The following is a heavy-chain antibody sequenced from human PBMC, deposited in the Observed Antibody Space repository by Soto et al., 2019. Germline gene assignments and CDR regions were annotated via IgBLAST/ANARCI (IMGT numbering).Heavy chain of an antibody. D-gene: IGHD2-8*01. CDR1: GYIFSIYW. V-gene: IGHV5-51*01. CDR3: TRLRGCTNGVCYTFDY. Sequence: GESLKISCKVSGYIFSIYWIAWVRQMPGKGLEWMGTIYPGDSDTKYSPSFQGQVTISADTPTSTTYLQWSSLKASDNAIYYCTRLRGCTNGVCYTFDYWGQGTLVTVSS. CDR2: IYPGDSDT. J-gene: IGHJ4*02.